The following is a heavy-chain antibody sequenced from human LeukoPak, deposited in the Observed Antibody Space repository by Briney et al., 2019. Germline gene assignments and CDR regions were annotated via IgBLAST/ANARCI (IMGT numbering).Heavy chain of an antibody. D-gene: IGHD2-21*02. CDR3: TSWGDTTAEYFQR. J-gene: IGHJ1*01. CDR1: GFTFSRYA. V-gene: IGHV3-7*01. CDR2: INPDGRDT. Sequence: GGSLRLSCAASGFTFSRYAMSWVRQAPGKGLEWVAHINPDGRDTYYVDSVKGRFTISRDNAQNSMYLQMNSLRVEDTAVYYCTSWGDTTAEYFQRWGQGTLVTVSS.